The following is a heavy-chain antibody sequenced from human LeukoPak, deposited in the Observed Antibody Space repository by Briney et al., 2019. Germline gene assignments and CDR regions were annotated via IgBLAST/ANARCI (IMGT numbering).Heavy chain of an antibody. CDR3: ARHVLGAWIQLWLNYFDY. J-gene: IGHJ4*02. D-gene: IGHD5-18*01. CDR1: GGSISSSSYY. V-gene: IGHV4-39*01. Sequence: SETLSLTCTVSGGSISSSSYYWGWTRQPPGKGLEWIGSIYYSGSTYYNPSLKSRVTISVDTSKNQFSLKLSSVTAADTAVYYCARHVLGAWIQLWLNYFDYWGQGTLVTVSS. CDR2: IYYSGST.